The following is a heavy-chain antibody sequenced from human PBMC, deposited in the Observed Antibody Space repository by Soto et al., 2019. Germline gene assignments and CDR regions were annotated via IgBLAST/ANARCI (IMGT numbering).Heavy chain of an antibody. CDR3: ARHEMAYMVRGVITSVSYYFDY. Sequence: QLQLQESGPGLVKPSETLSLTCTVSGGSISSSSYYWGWIRQPPGKGLEWIGSIYYSGSTYYNPSLKSRVTISVDTSKNQFSLKLSSVTAADTAVYYCARHEMAYMVRGVITSVSYYFDYWGQGTLVTVSS. J-gene: IGHJ4*02. CDR1: GGSISSSSYY. CDR2: IYYSGST. D-gene: IGHD3-10*01. V-gene: IGHV4-39*01.